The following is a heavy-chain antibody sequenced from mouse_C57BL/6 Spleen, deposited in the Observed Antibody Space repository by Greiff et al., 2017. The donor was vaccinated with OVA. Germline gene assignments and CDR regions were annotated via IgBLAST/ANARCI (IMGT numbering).Heavy chain of an antibody. D-gene: IGHD1-1*01. CDR3: ARYYCSSYDAMDY. V-gene: IGHV1-55*01. Sequence: QVQLQQPGAELVKPGASVKMSCKASGYTFTSYWITWVKQRPGQGLEWIGEIDPGGGCTNYNEKFKGKATLTVDTSSSTAYMQLSSLTSEDSAFYYCARYYCSSYDAMDYWGQGTSVTVSS. CDR2: IDPGGGCT. CDR1: GYTFTSYW. J-gene: IGHJ4*01.